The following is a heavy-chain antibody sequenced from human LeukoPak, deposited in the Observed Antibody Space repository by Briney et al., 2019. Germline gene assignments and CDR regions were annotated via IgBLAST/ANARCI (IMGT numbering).Heavy chain of an antibody. V-gene: IGHV4-30-2*05. Sequence: PSETLSLTCTVSGGSISSGGYYWSWIRQPPGKGLEWIGYIYHSGSTYYNPSLKSRVTISVDTSKNQFSLKLSSVTAADTAVYYCHGGNSVLEDYWGQGTLVTVSS. D-gene: IGHD4-23*01. CDR2: IYHSGST. CDR3: HGGNSVLEDY. J-gene: IGHJ4*02. CDR1: GGSISSGGYY.